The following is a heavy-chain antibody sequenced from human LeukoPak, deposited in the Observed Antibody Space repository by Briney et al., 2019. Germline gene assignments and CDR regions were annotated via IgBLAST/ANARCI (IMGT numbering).Heavy chain of an antibody. V-gene: IGHV4-39*07. J-gene: IGHJ5*02. CDR1: GGSISSSSYY. Sequence: SETLSLTCTVSGGSISSSSYYWGWIRQPPGKGLEWIGSIYYSGSTYYNPSLKSRVTISVDTSKNQFSLKLSSVTAADTAVYYCARVGREWFDPWGQGTLVTVSS. CDR3: ARVGREWFDP. CDR2: IYYSGST.